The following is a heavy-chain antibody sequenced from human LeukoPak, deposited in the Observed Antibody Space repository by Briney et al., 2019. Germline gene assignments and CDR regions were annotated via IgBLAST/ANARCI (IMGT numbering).Heavy chain of an antibody. J-gene: IGHJ4*02. Sequence: SETLSLTCTVSGGSISSSSYYWGWIRQPPGKGLEWIGRIYYSGCTYYHPSLKSRVTISVDTSKNQFSLKLSSVTAADTAVYYCARRPLAAAAHFDYWGQGTLVTVSS. CDR1: GGSISSSSYY. CDR2: IYYSGCT. D-gene: IGHD6-13*01. V-gene: IGHV4-39*01. CDR3: ARRPLAAAAHFDY.